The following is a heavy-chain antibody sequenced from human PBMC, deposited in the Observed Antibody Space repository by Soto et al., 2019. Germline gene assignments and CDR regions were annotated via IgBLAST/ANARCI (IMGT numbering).Heavy chain of an antibody. CDR2: IIXIFGKX. V-gene: IGHV1-69*13. D-gene: IGHD6-19*01. J-gene: IGHJ4*02. Sequence: GXXVKVSCKASGSTFSSYAISWVRQAPGQGLEWMGGIIXIFGKXNYAKKFQGRXXITADESXXKAYMELSSLRSEETAVYYCAREEQWLESWFDYWGQGTLVTVSS. CDR1: GSTFSSYA. CDR3: AREEQWLESWFDY.